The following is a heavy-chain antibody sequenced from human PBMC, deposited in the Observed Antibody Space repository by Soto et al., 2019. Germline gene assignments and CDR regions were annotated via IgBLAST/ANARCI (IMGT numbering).Heavy chain of an antibody. V-gene: IGHV4-31*03. CDR1: GGSISSGGYY. CDR2: IYYSGST. CDR3: ARDLWFGELFGYFDL. Sequence: SETLSLTCTVSGGSISSGGYYWSWIRHHPGKGLEWIGYIYYSGSTYYNPSLKSRVTISVDTSKNQFSLELSSVTAADTAVYYCARDLWFGELFGYFDLWGRGTLVTVSS. J-gene: IGHJ2*01. D-gene: IGHD3-10*01.